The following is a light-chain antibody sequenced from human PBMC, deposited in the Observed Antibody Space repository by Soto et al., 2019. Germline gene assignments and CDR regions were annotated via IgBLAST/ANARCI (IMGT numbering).Light chain of an antibody. J-gene: IGLJ2*01. Sequence: QSVLTQPASVSGSPGQSITISCTGTSSDVGSYNLVSWYQQHPGKAPKLMIYEGSKRPSGVSNRFSGSKSGNTASLTISGLQADDEADYYCQSFDKYLSAVVFGGGTKVTVL. CDR2: EGS. CDR3: QSFDKYLSAVV. CDR1: SSDVGSYNL. V-gene: IGLV2-23*01.